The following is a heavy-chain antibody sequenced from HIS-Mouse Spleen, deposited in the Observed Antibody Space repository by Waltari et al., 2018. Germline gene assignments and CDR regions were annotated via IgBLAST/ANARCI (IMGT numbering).Heavy chain of an antibody. D-gene: IGHD6-13*01. CDR3: AREIPYSSSWYDWYFDL. CDR1: GGSISSSSYC. V-gene: IGHV4-39*07. J-gene: IGHJ2*01. Sequence: QLQLQESGPGLVKTSETLSLTCTVSGGSISSSSYCWGWIRQPPGKGLEWIGSIYYSGSTYYNPSLKSRVTISVDTSKNQFSLKLSSVTAADTAVYYCAREIPYSSSWYDWYFDLWGRGTLVTVSS. CDR2: IYYSGST.